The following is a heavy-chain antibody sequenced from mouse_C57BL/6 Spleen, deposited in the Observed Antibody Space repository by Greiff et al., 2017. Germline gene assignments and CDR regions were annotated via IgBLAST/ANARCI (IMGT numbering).Heavy chain of an antibody. CDR1: GYTFTSYW. J-gene: IGHJ1*03. D-gene: IGHD1-1*01. Sequence: QVQLKQPGAELVKPGASVKLSCKASGYTFTSYWMHWVKQRPGQGLEWIGMIHPNSGSTNYNEKFKSKATLTVDKSSSTAYMQLSSLTSEDSAVYYCAREGGYYYGSSYWYFDVWGTGTTVTVSS. V-gene: IGHV1-64*01. CDR3: AREGGYYYGSSYWYFDV. CDR2: IHPNSGST.